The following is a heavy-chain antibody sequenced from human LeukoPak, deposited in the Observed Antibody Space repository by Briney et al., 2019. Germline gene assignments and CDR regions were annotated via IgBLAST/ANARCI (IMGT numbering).Heavy chain of an antibody. CDR2: INPNSGGT. CDR1: GYTFTDYY. D-gene: IGHD2-2*01. V-gene: IGHV1-2*04. CDR3: ARANFLYCSSTSCLFDY. J-gene: IGHJ4*02. Sequence: ASVKVSCKASGYTFTDYYMHWVRLAPGQGLEWMGWINPNSGGTNYVQKFQGWVTMTRDTSINTAYMELSRLTSAATAVYYCARANFLYCSSTSCLFDYWGQGTLVTVSS.